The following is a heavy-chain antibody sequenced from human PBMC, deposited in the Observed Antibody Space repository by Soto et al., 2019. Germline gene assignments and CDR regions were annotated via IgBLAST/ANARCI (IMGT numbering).Heavy chain of an antibody. J-gene: IGHJ4*02. Sequence: ASVKVSCKASGYTFTSYAMHWVRQAPGQRLEWMGWINAGNGNTKYSQKFQGSVTMTWDTSITTAYLDLTRLTTNDTATYFCATWVDYGDFEGFDFWGQGTLVTVSS. D-gene: IGHD4-17*01. CDR3: ATWVDYGDFEGFDF. V-gene: IGHV1-3*01. CDR2: INAGNGNT. CDR1: GYTFTSYA.